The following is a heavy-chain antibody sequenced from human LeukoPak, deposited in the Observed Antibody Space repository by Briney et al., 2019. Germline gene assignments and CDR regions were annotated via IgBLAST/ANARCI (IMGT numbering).Heavy chain of an antibody. CDR2: IYTSGNT. V-gene: IGHV4-4*07. CDR1: GGSISSYY. CDR3: ARDYYDYVWGSFRDPYWYFDL. J-gene: IGHJ2*01. Sequence: PSETLSLTCTVSGGSISSYYWSWIRQPAGKGLEWIGRIYTSGNTNYNPSLKSRVTMSVDTSMNQFSLKLSSVTAADTAVYYCARDYYDYVWGSFRDPYWYFDLWGRGTLVTVSS. D-gene: IGHD3-16*02.